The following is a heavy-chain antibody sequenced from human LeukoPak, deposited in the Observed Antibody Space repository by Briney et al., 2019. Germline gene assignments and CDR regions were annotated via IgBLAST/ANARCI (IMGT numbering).Heavy chain of an antibody. D-gene: IGHD3-10*01. Sequence: PSETLSLTCTVSGGSISSYYWSWIRQPPGKGLEWIGYIYYSGSTNYNPSLKSRVTISVDTSKNQFSLKLSSVTAADTAVYYCARLNSPCISMVRGVIITGSRDWFDPWGQGTLVTVSS. J-gene: IGHJ5*02. CDR3: ARLNSPCISMVRGVIITGSRDWFDP. CDR2: IYYSGST. CDR1: GGSISSYY. V-gene: IGHV4-59*08.